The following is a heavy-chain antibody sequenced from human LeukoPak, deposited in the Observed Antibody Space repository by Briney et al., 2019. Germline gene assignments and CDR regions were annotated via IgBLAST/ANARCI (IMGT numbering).Heavy chain of an antibody. V-gene: IGHV4-59*12. J-gene: IGHJ4*02. Sequence: PSETLSLTCTVSGGSISSYYWSWIRQPPGKGLEWIGYIYYSGSTNYNPSLKSRVTISVDTSKNQFSLKLSSVTAADTAVYYCARGGITFGGVIASYYFDYWGQGTLVTVSS. CDR2: IYYSGST. CDR1: GGSISSYY. CDR3: ARGGITFGGVIASYYFDY. D-gene: IGHD3-16*02.